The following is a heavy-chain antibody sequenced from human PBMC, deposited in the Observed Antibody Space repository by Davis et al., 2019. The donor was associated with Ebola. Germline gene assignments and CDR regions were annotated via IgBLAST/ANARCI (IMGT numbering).Heavy chain of an antibody. CDR1: GFVFRSYV. D-gene: IGHD3-10*01. Sequence: GESLKTSCAAPGFVFRSYVMSRVRRAPGKGLEWVSTLGLSADTYYAASVKGRFNISRDNSKNTLYLQMNSLRAEDTAVYLCAKDRGSGGGYYYGMDVWGQGTTVTVSS. V-gene: IGHV3-23*01. CDR3: AKDRGSGGGYYYGMDV. J-gene: IGHJ6*02. CDR2: LGLSADT.